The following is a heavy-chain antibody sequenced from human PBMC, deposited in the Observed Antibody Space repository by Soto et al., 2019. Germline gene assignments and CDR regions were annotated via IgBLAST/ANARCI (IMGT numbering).Heavy chain of an antibody. D-gene: IGHD4-17*01. CDR3: AIADYGDDDY. CDR2: IKAYSGST. V-gene: IGHV1-18*04. CDR1: GYTFPTST. J-gene: IGHJ4*02. Sequence: LVQSGAEAKKPGTSVKVSCKASGYTFPTSTISWVRQAPGQGLEWMGWIKAYSGSTNYAPKLQGRVTMTTDTSTSTAYLELRSLTSDDTAMYYCAIADYGDDDYWGQGTLVTVSS.